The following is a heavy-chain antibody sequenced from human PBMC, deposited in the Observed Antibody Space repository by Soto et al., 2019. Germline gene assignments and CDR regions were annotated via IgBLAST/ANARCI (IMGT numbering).Heavy chain of an antibody. CDR2: IFHSGIT. CDR1: GGSFSNDY. J-gene: IGHJ5*01. Sequence: SETLSLTCSISGGSFSNDYWTWIRQSPGKGLEWIGYIFHSGITDYNPSVKSRVTISIDKSRNLFSLNLTSVTAADTAVYYCARDRYFYDSRGYYRTLDSWGQGTLVTVSS. D-gene: IGHD3-22*01. V-gene: IGHV4-59*01. CDR3: ARDRYFYDSRGYYRTLDS.